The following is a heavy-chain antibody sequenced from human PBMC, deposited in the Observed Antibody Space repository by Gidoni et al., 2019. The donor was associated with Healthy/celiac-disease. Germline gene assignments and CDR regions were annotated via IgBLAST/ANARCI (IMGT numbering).Heavy chain of an antibody. CDR1: GGSISRYY. J-gene: IGHJ5*02. D-gene: IGHD6-25*01. CDR2: IYYSGST. CDR3: ARVDRTRDGRGSFFSGADFDP. V-gene: IGHV4-59*01. Sequence: QVQLQESGPGLVKPSETLSLTCTVSGGSISRYYWSWIRQPPGKGLEWIGYIYYSGSTNYNPSLKSRVTISVDTSKNQFSLKLSSVTAADTAVYYCARVDRTRDGRGSFFSGADFDPWGQGTLVTVSS.